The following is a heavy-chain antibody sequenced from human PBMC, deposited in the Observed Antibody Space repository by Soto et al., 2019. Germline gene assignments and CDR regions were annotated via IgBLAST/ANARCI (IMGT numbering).Heavy chain of an antibody. Sequence: GGSLRLSCAASGFTFSSHAMNWVRQAPGKGLEWVSFISSTSSTKNYADSVKGRFTISRDNAKNSLYLQMSSLRDEDTAVYYCARRITMVRGPYYYYGLDVWGQGTTVTVSS. CDR1: GFTFSSHA. D-gene: IGHD3-10*01. V-gene: IGHV3-48*02. J-gene: IGHJ6*02. CDR3: ARRITMVRGPYYYYGLDV. CDR2: ISSTSSTK.